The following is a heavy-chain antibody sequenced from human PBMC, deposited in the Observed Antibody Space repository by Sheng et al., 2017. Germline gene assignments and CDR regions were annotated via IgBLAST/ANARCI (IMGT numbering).Heavy chain of an antibody. D-gene: IGHD3-9*01. CDR1: GGTFGSYG. J-gene: IGHJ6*03. Sequence: QGQLVQSGAEVKKPASSVKVSCKASGGTFGSYGISWVRQAPGQGLEWMGGIIPIVNVVNYGQKFKGRLTMTADLSTDTAYMELSSLRYEDTAVYYCARVVGTYYDMLTGDSNYHHYMDVWGKGTTVTVSS. CDR3: ARVVGTYYDMLTGDSNYHHYMDV. CDR2: IIPIVNVV. V-gene: IGHV1-69*10.